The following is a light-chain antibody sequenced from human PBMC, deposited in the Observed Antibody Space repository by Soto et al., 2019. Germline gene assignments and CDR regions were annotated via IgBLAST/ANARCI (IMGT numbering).Light chain of an antibody. J-gene: IGKJ1*01. CDR3: QEHNSYIPT. Sequence: DIHMTQSPSTLSASVGDRVTISCRASQSIGGWLAWYQQKPGKAPKLLIYEASVLQKGVPSRFSGSGSGTEFTLAISSLQPDDFATYYCQEHNSYIPTFGPGTKVDIK. V-gene: IGKV1-5*03. CDR2: EAS. CDR1: QSIGGW.